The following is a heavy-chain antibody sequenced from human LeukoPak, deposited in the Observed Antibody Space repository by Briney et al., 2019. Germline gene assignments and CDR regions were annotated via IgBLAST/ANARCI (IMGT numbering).Heavy chain of an antibody. Sequence: GGSLRLSCAASGFTFSIYSLNWVRQAPGKGLEWVSSINGDSTSIYYADSVKGRFTISRDNVENSLYLQMDSLRGEDTAVYYCAKGYSSRWFGTFDFWGQGTLVTVSS. CDR2: INGDSTSI. J-gene: IGHJ4*02. CDR3: AKGYSSRWFGTFDF. D-gene: IGHD6-13*01. CDR1: GFTFSIYS. V-gene: IGHV3-21*01.